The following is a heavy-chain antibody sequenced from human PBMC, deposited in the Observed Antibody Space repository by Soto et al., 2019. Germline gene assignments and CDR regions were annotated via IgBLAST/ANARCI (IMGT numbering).Heavy chain of an antibody. D-gene: IGHD1-26*01. J-gene: IGHJ4*02. CDR2: IWYDGSNK. V-gene: IGHV3-33*06. Sequence: PGGSLRLSCAASGFTFSSYGMHWVRQAPGKGLEWVAVIWYDGSNKYYADSVKGRFTISRDNSKNTLYLLINSLRAEDTAIYYCAKKNSGRSNPLENWGQGTLVTVSS. CDR3: AKKNSGRSNPLEN. CDR1: GFTFSSYG.